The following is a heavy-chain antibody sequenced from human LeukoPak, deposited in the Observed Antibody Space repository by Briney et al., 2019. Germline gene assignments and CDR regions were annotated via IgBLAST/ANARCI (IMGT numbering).Heavy chain of an antibody. J-gene: IGHJ3*02. CDR3: VRDHAYAFDI. CDR1: GFTFSSHG. CDR2: IWYDGSHE. V-gene: IGHV3-33*01. Sequence: GGSLRLSCAASGFTFSSHGMHWVRQAPGKGLEWAAVIWYDGSHEEYADSVKGRFTISRDTAKSSLFLQMNGLSADDTAVYYCVRDHAYAFDIWGQGTMVTVSS.